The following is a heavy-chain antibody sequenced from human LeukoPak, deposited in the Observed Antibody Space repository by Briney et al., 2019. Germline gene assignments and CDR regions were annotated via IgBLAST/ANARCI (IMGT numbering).Heavy chain of an antibody. CDR1: GYTFTSYD. Sequence: ASVKVSCKASGYTFTSYDINWVRQATGQGLEWMGWMNHNSGNTGYAQKFQGRVTMTRNTSISTAYMELSSLRSEDTAVYYCARAPPVYCSGGSCYGGYWGQGTLVTVSS. CDR2: MNHNSGNT. V-gene: IGHV1-8*01. CDR3: ARAPPVYCSGGSCYGGY. D-gene: IGHD2-15*01. J-gene: IGHJ4*02.